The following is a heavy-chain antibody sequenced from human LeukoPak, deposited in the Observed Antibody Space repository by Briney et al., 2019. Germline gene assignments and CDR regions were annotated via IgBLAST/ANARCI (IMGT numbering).Heavy chain of an antibody. J-gene: IGHJ4*02. CDR3: ARAPHYCSSTGCTRGIYYFDY. V-gene: IGHV3-21*01. CDR1: GFTFSSYS. CDR2: ISSSSSYI. D-gene: IGHD2-2*01. Sequence: GGSLRLSCAASGFTFSSYSMNWVRQAPGKGLEWVSSISSSSSYIYYADSVKGRFTISRDNAKNSLYLQMNSLRAEDTAVYYCARAPHYCSSTGCTRGIYYFDYWGQGTLVTVSS.